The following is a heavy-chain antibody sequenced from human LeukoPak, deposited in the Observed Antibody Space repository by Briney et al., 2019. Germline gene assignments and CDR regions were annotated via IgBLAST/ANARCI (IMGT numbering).Heavy chain of an antibody. CDR1: GFTFSSYA. Sequence: GSLRLSCAASGFTFSSYAMSWVRQAPGKGLEWVSAISGSGGNTYYADSVKGRFTISRDNSKNTLYVQMNSLRAEDTAVYYCARGRFPVDYWGQGTLVTVSS. CDR3: ARGRFPVDY. CDR2: ISGSGGNT. D-gene: IGHD3-10*01. J-gene: IGHJ4*02. V-gene: IGHV3-23*01.